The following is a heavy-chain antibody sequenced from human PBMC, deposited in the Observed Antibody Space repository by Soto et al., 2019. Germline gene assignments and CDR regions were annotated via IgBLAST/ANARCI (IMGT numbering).Heavy chain of an antibody. Sequence: PSETLSLICTVSGGSISSYYWSWIRQPPGKGLEWIGYIYYSGSTNYNPSLKSRVTISVDTSKNQFSLKLSSVTAADTAVYYCARHGGVVVPAAAPFDPWGQGTLVTVSS. CDR1: GGSISSYY. V-gene: IGHV4-59*08. J-gene: IGHJ5*02. CDR2: IYYSGST. CDR3: ARHGGVVVPAAAPFDP. D-gene: IGHD2-2*01.